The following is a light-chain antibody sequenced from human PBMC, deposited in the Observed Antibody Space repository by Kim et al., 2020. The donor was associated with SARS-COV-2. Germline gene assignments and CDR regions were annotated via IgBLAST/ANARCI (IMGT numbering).Light chain of an antibody. CDR2: RNN. Sequence: RVTISCSGSSSNIGSNYVYWYQQLPGTAPKLRIYRNNQRPSGVPDRFSGSKSGTSASLAISGLRSEDEADYYCAAWDDSLSGPWVFGGGTQLTVL. V-gene: IGLV1-47*01. CDR1: SSNIGSNY. J-gene: IGLJ3*02. CDR3: AAWDDSLSGPWV.